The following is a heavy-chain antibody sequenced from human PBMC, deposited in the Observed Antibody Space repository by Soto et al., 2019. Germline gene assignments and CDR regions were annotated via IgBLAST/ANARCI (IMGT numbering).Heavy chain of an antibody. Sequence: LSLTCTVSGGSISSGGYYWSWIRQHPGKGLEWIGYIYYSGSTYYNPSLKSRVTISVDTSKNQFSLKLSSVTAADTAVYYCARVLRKYDSSGYHNWFDPWGQGTLVTVSS. D-gene: IGHD3-22*01. V-gene: IGHV4-31*03. CDR2: IYYSGST. J-gene: IGHJ5*02. CDR3: ARVLRKYDSSGYHNWFDP. CDR1: GGSISSGGYY.